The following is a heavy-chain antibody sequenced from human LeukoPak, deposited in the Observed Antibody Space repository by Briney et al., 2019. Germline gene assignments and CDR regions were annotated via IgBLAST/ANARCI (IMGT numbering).Heavy chain of an antibody. Sequence: GGSLRLSCAVSGFTFSRYEMSWVRPAPGKGLEWISYISPSGSTMYYVDSVKGRFIISRDNAKDSLYLQMNSLRVEDTAVYYCARDPRGPDYWGQGTLVTVPS. CDR2: ISPSGSTM. V-gene: IGHV3-48*03. CDR1: GFTFSRYE. J-gene: IGHJ4*02. CDR3: ARDPRGPDY.